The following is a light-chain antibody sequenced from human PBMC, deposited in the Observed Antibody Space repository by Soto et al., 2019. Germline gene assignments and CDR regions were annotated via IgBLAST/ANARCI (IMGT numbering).Light chain of an antibody. CDR1: SSNIGSNT. CDR3: ATWDDSLNGVV. V-gene: IGLV1-44*01. Sequence: QSILTQPLSASGTPGQRVTISCSGSSSNIGSNTVNWYQQLPGTAPKVLIYSNNQRPSGVPDRFSGSQSGTSASLAISGLQSEDEADYYCATWDDSLNGVVFGGGTKVTVL. CDR2: SNN. J-gene: IGLJ2*01.